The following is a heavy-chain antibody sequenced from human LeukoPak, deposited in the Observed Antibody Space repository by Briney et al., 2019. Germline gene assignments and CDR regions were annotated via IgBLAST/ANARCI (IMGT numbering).Heavy chain of an antibody. D-gene: IGHD2-15*01. CDR1: GGSISSYY. CDR3: ARSYCSGGSCHVAGMDV. CDR2: IYYSGST. Sequence: SETLSLTCTVSGGSISSYYWSWIRQPPGKGLEWIGYIYYSGSTNYNPSLKSRVTISVDTSKNQFSLKLNSVTAADTAVYYCARSYCSGGSCHVAGMDVWGKGTTVTVPS. V-gene: IGHV4-59*01. J-gene: IGHJ6*04.